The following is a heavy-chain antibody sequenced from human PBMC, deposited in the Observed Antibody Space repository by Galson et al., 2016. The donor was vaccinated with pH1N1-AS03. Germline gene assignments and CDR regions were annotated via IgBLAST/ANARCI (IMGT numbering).Heavy chain of an antibody. Sequence: SVKVSCKASGRTFSSSTVSWVRQAPGQGLEWMGGIIPMLGSANYAQKFHDRVTITADESTSTVFMELSSLKSEDTAVYYCARTSNADPADFYYYGMGIWGKGTTVTVSS. D-gene: IGHD4-11*01. V-gene: IGHV1-69*13. J-gene: IGHJ6*04. CDR3: ARTSNADPADFYYYGMGI. CDR2: IIPMLGSA. CDR1: GRTFSSST.